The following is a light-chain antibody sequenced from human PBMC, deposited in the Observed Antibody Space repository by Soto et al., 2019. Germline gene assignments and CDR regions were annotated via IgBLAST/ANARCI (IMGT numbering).Light chain of an antibody. CDR1: QSVSSA. CDR3: QQYKDWPPYT. Sequence: EIVMTQSPVTLSVSPGGRATLSCRASQSVSSALAWYQQKPGQSPRLLIYAASTRATGVPARFSGSGSGTDFTLTISRLQSEDFAVYYCQQYKDWPPYTFGQGTKLEIK. CDR2: AAS. J-gene: IGKJ2*01. V-gene: IGKV3-15*01.